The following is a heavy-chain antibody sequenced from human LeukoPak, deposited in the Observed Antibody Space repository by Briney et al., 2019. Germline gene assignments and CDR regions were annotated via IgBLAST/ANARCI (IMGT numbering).Heavy chain of an antibody. CDR1: GFTFSTYA. Sequence: GGSLRLSCAASGFTFSTYAMSWVRQAPEKGLEWLSAISGSGGSTYYTDSVRGRFTISRDNSKNTLFLQMNSLRAEDTAVYYCARRSYDSSGFDYWGQGTLVTVSS. CDR2: ISGSGGST. J-gene: IGHJ4*02. CDR3: ARRSYDSSGFDY. V-gene: IGHV3-23*01. D-gene: IGHD3-22*01.